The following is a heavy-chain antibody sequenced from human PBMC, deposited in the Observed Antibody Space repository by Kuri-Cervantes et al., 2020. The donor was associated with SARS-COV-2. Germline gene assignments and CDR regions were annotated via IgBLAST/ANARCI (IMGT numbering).Heavy chain of an antibody. CDR3: ARDLPEGDAFVI. J-gene: IGHJ3*02. D-gene: IGHD1-14*01. CDR1: GGSFSGYY. CDR2: INHSGST. Sequence: SQTLSLTCAVYGGSFSGYYWSWIRQPPGKGLEWIGEINHSGSTNYNPSLKSRVTISVDTSKNQFSLKLSSVTAADTAVYYCARDLPEGDAFVIWGQGTMVTVSS. V-gene: IGHV4-34*01.